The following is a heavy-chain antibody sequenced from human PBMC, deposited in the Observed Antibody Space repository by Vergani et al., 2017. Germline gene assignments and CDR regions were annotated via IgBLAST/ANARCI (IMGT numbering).Heavy chain of an antibody. D-gene: IGHD1-20*01. Sequence: QVQLQESGPGLVKPSETLSLTCGVSGDSISGYYWTWIRQPPGNGLEWIGYIYYTGSTNYNPSLKSRVTISVDTSKNQVSLRLSSVTAADTALYYFARDSGYNFLWGQGTLVIVSS. J-gene: IGHJ4*02. V-gene: IGHV4-59*01. CDR2: IYYTGST. CDR1: GDSISGYY. CDR3: ARDSGYNFL.